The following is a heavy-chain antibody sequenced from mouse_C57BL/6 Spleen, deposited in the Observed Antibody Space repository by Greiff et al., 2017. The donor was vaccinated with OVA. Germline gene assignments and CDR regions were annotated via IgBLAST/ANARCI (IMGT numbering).Heavy chain of an antibody. CDR2: ISPYNGDT. CDR3: ARGSSYAMDY. CDR1: GYSFTGYF. V-gene: IGHV1-20*01. D-gene: IGHD1-1*01. Sequence: VQLKESGPELVKPGDSVKISCKASGYSFTGYFMNWVMQSHGKSLEWIGRISPYNGDTFYNQKFKGKATLTVDKSSSTAHMELRSLTSEDSAVYYCARGSSYAMDYWGQGTSVTVSS. J-gene: IGHJ4*01.